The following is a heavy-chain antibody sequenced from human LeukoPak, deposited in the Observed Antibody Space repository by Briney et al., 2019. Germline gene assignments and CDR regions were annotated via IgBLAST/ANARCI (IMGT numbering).Heavy chain of an antibody. CDR3: ARDSEYSSSFAFDI. J-gene: IGHJ3*02. CDR1: GFTFSSHW. CDR2: INEDGSER. V-gene: IGHV3-7*01. D-gene: IGHD6-13*01. Sequence: PGGSLSLSCAASGFTFSSHWMNGVRPAPCKGLEWVGKINEDGSERYYVDSVKGRFTIYRDNAKNSLHLQMNSLRAEDTAVYYCARDSEYSSSFAFDIWGQGTMVTVSS.